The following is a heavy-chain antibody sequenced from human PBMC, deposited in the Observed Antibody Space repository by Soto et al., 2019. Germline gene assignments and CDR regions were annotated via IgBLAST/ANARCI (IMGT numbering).Heavy chain of an antibody. V-gene: IGHV2-5*02. J-gene: IGHJ4*02. D-gene: IGHD6-19*01. CDR1: GFSLSSTRMA. CDR3: AHIVVAGLGYYF. CDR2: IYWDDDK. Sequence: QMTLKESGPTLVKPTQTLTLTCTFSGFSLSSTRMAVGWIRQPPGKALEWLALIYWDDDKRYSPFLKSRLTITKDNSKNQVALTMSNMDPVDTARYYCAHIVVAGLGYYFWGQGTLVTVSS.